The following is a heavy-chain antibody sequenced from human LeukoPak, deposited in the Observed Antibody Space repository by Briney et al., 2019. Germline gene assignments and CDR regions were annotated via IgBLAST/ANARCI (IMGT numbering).Heavy chain of an antibody. CDR2: INPNSGGT. V-gene: IGHV1-2*06. D-gene: IGHD6-19*01. CDR3: ARSHSGWYADYYYYMDV. Sequence: GASVKVSCKASGYTFTGYYMHWVRQAPGQGLEWMGRINPNSGGTNYAQKFQGRVTMTGDTSISTAYMELSRLRSDDTAVYYCARSHSGWYADYYYYMDVWGKGTTVTVSS. CDR1: GYTFTGYY. J-gene: IGHJ6*03.